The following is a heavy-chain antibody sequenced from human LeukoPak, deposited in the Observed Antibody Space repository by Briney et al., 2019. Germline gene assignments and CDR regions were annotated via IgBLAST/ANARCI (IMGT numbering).Heavy chain of an antibody. CDR3: ARPQYGACDY. CDR1: GYSFSSYW. D-gene: IGHD4-17*01. Sequence: GESLKISXKTSGYSFSSYWIGWVRQMPGKGLEWVGIIYPGDSKTRYSPSFQGQVTISVDKSISTAYLQWSSLKASDTGMYYCARPQYGACDYWGQGTLVTVSS. V-gene: IGHV5-51*01. CDR2: IYPGDSKT. J-gene: IGHJ4*02.